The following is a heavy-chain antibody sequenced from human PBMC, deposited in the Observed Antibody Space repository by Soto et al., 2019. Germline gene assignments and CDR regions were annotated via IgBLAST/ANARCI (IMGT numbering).Heavy chain of an antibody. CDR3: ARAMGYDISGYPPFDY. J-gene: IGHJ4*02. V-gene: IGHV3-33*01. CDR2: IWYDGSNK. Sequence: QVQLVESGGGVVQPGRSLRLSCAESGFTFSRYGMHWVRQAPGKGLEWVAVIWYDGSNKYYADSVKGRFTISRDNSKNTLYLQMNGLRAEDTAVYYCARAMGYDISGYPPFDYWGQGTLVTVSS. D-gene: IGHD3-22*01. CDR1: GFTFSRYG.